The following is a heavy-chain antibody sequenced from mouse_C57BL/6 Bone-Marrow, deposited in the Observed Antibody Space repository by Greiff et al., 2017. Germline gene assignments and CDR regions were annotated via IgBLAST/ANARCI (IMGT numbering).Heavy chain of an antibody. D-gene: IGHD1-2*01. Sequence: EVMLVESGGDLVKPGGSLKLSCAASGFTFSSYGMSWVRQTPDKRLEWVATISSGGSYTYYPDSVKGRYTISRDNAKSTLYLQMSSLKSEDTAMYYCARRGLLRLFDYWGQGTTLTVSS. V-gene: IGHV5-6*02. J-gene: IGHJ2*01. CDR2: ISSGGSYT. CDR3: ARRGLLRLFDY. CDR1: GFTFSSYG.